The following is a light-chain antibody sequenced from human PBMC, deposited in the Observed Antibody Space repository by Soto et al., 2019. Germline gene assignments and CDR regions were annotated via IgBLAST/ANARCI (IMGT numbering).Light chain of an antibody. CDR1: QSIGNY. J-gene: IGKJ2*01. V-gene: IGKV1-39*01. CDR3: QQTFRIVYT. CDR2: AAT. Sequence: DIQMPQSPSSLSASVGDRVSITCRASQSIGNYLNWYQQKPGKAPNLLIYAATTLQTGVPSRFSGNGSGTDFTLTITSLRPEDIATYYCQQTFRIVYTVAQGTKLEI.